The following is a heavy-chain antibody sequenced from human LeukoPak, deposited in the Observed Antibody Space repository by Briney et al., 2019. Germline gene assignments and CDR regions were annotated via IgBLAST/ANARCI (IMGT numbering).Heavy chain of an antibody. D-gene: IGHD6-13*01. CDR2: IYHSGST. CDR3: AKRGIDSSSRFDP. CDR1: GGPISSGGYY. V-gene: IGHV4-30-2*01. Sequence: SETLSLTCTVSGGPISSGGYYWSWIRQPPGKGLEWIGYIYHSGSTYYNPSLKSRVTISVDRSKNQFSLKLSSVTAADTAVYYCAKRGIDSSSRFDPWXXXTLVTVSS. J-gene: IGHJ5*02.